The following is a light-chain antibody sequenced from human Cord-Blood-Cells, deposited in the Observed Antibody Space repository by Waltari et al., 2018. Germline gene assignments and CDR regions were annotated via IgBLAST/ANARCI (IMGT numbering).Light chain of an antibody. CDR1: QGISSS. V-gene: IGKV1-9*01. CDR3: QQLNSYPT. Sequence: DIQLTQSPSFLSASVGDRVNLTCRASQGISSSLAWYQQKPWKAPKLLICAASTLQSGVPSRFSGSGSGTEFTLTISSLQPEDFATYYCQQLNSYPTYGPGTIVDIE. CDR2: AAS. J-gene: IGKJ3*01.